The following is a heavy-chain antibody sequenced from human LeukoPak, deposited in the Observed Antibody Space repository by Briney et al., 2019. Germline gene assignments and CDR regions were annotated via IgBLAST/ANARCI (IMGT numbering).Heavy chain of an antibody. J-gene: IGHJ4*02. CDR1: GFTFSSYA. CDR2: ISGSGGST. D-gene: IGHD2-2*01. V-gene: IGHV3-23*01. Sequence: GGSLRLSCAASGFTFSSYAMSWVRQAPGKGLEWVSGISGSGGSTYYADSVKGRFTISRDNSKNTLYLQMNSLRAEDTAVYYCAKSIVVVPAAPLDYWGQGTLVTVSS. CDR3: AKSIVVVPAAPLDY.